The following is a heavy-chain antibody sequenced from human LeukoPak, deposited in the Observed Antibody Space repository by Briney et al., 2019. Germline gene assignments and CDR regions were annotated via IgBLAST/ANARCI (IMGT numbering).Heavy chain of an antibody. J-gene: IGHJ4*02. CDR2: ISYDGSNK. CDR1: GFTFSSYG. V-gene: IGHV3-30*18. CDR3: AKDLGSYSSSLNYDY. Sequence: GGSLRLSCAASGFTFSSYGMHWVRQAPGKGLEWVAVISYDGSNKYYADSVKGRFTISRDNSKNTLYVQMNSLRAEDTAVYYCAKDLGSYSSSLNYDYWGQGTLVTVSS. D-gene: IGHD6-13*01.